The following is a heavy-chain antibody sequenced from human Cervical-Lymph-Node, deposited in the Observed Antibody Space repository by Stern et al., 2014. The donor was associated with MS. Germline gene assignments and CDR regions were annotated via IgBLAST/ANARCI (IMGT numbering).Heavy chain of an antibody. CDR3: ARGRGFFDY. V-gene: IGHV3-74*02. Sequence: EVQLVESGGGLVQPGGSLRLSCAASGFTFSAYWMQWVRQAPGKGLMWVSRISGDGSSTNYAASVKGRFIISRDNAKNTLYLQINSLRAEDTAVYYCARGRGFFDYWGQGTLVTVSS. J-gene: IGHJ4*02. CDR1: GFTFSAYW. CDR2: ISGDGSST.